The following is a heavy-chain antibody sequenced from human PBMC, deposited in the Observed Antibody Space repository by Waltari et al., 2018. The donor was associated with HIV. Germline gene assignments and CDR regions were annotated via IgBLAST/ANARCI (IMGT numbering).Heavy chain of an antibody. CDR2: INHSGST. D-gene: IGHD2-2*02. Sequence: QVQLQQWGAGLLKPSETLSLTCAVYGGSFSGYYWSWIRQPPGTGLEWIGEINHSGSTNYNPALKSGVTISVDTSKSQFSLKLSSVTAADTAVYYCARGRFFTGDCSSTSCYSKYFDYWGQGTLVTVSS. V-gene: IGHV4-34*01. CDR1: GGSFSGYY. CDR3: ARGRFFTGDCSSTSCYSKYFDY. J-gene: IGHJ4*02.